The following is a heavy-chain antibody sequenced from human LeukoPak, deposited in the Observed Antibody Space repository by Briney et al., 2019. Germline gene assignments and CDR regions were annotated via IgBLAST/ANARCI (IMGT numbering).Heavy chain of an antibody. CDR3: ARRSIAAAGTEFDY. CDR2: MNPNSGNT. D-gene: IGHD6-13*01. J-gene: IGHJ4*02. Sequence: GVSVKVSCKASGYTFTSYDINWVRQATGQGLEWMGWMNPNSGNTGYARKFQGRVTMTRNTSISTAYMELSSLRSEDTAVYYCARRSIAAAGTEFDYWGQGTLVTVSS. CDR1: GYTFTSYD. V-gene: IGHV1-8*01.